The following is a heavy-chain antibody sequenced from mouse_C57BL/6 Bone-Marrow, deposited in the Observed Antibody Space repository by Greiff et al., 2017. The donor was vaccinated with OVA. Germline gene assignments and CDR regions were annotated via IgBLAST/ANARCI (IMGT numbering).Heavy chain of an antibody. J-gene: IGHJ1*03. CDR1: GFTFSSYT. Sequence: DVHLVESGGGLVKPGGSLKLSCAASGFTFSSYTMSWVRQTPEKRLEWVATISGGGGNTYYPDSVKGRFTISRDNAKNTLYLQMSSLRSEDTALYYCARNLYWYFDVWGTGTTVTVSS. CDR3: ARNLYWYFDV. V-gene: IGHV5-9*01. CDR2: ISGGGGNT.